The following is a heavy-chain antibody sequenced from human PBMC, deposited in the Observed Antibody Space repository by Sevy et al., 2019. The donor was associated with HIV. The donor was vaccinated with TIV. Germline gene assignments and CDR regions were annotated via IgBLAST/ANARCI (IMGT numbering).Heavy chain of an antibody. D-gene: IGHD6-19*01. V-gene: IGHV3-9*01. J-gene: IGHJ4*02. CDR1: GFTFDDYA. CDR3: ANDLRAVGGTGAIDY. CDR2: VSCNSGSI. Sequence: GGSLRLTCAASGFTFDDYAMHWVRQAPGKGLEWVSGVSCNSGSIGYADSVKGRFTISRENAKNSLYLQMNSLRAEDTALDDGANDLRAVGGTGAIDYWVQGTLVTVSS.